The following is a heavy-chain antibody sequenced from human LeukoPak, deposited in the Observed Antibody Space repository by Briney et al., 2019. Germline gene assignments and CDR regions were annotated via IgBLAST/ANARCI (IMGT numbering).Heavy chain of an antibody. V-gene: IGHV3-30-3*01. CDR3: ARDAEAVAGTRGAYYYYGMDV. D-gene: IGHD6-19*01. J-gene: IGHJ6*02. CDR2: ISYDGSNK. Sequence: GGSLRLSCAASGFTFSSYAMHWVRQAPGKGLEWVAVISYDGSNKYYADSVKGRFTISRDNSKNTLYLQMNSLRAEDTAVYYCARDAEAVAGTRGAYYYYGMDVWGQGTTVTVSS. CDR1: GFTFSSYA.